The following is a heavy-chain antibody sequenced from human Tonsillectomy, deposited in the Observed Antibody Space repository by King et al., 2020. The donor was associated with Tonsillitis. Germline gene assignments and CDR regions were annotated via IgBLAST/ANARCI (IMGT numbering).Heavy chain of an antibody. Sequence: VQLVESGGGLVQPGGSLRLSCAASGFTFSDYTMIWVRQAPGKGLEWVSTISGSGGSTYYADSVKGRFTISRDNSKNPLYLQMNSLRAEDTAVYYCAKDWQQVSYWGQGTLVTVSS. J-gene: IGHJ4*02. CDR3: AKDWQQVSY. D-gene: IGHD6-13*01. CDR2: ISGSGGST. CDR1: GFTFSDYT. V-gene: IGHV3-23*04.